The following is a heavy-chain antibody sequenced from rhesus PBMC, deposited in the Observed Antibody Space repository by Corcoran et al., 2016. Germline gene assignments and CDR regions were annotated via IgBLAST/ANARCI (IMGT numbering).Heavy chain of an antibody. V-gene: IGHV4-147*01. D-gene: IGHD4-35*01. J-gene: IGHJ4*01. CDR2: SYGGSGST. CDR3: ARYGRYGNYYFDY. Sequence: VQLQESGPGLVKPSETLSLTCAVSGGSLSRNYWSWIRQSPGTGLEWIGYSYGGSGSTSYNPSLKSRVTISTDTSKNQFSLKLSAVTAADTAVYYCARYGRYGNYYFDYWGQGVLVTVSS. CDR1: GGSLSRNY.